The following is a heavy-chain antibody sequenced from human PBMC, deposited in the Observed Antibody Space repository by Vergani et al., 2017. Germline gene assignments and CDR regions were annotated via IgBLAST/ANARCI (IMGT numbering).Heavy chain of an antibody. Sequence: QVQLQESGPGLVKPSQTLSLTCTISGGYISSGGYYWSWIRQPPGKGLEWIGYSYYSGSTYYNPSLKSRVTISVDTAKNQFSLKLSSVTAADTAVYYCARSPASVRGVMIGGNWFDPWGQGTLVTVSS. V-gene: IGHV4-31*03. CDR1: GGYISSGGYY. J-gene: IGHJ5*02. CDR2: SYYSGST. D-gene: IGHD3-10*01. CDR3: ARSPASVRGVMIGGNWFDP.